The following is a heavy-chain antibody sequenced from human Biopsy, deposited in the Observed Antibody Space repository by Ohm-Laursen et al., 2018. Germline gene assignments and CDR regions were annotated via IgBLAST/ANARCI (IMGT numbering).Heavy chain of an antibody. Sequence: SLRLSCAAPGFTFSSYSMSWVRQAPGKGLEWVSFISSGSSPIYYADSVKGRFTISRDNAKNSLSLQMNSLRADDTAVYYCATSGAADSWGNYYGMDVWGQGTTVTVSS. CDR2: ISSGSSPI. CDR1: GFTFSSYS. D-gene: IGHD3-16*01. V-gene: IGHV3-48*01. J-gene: IGHJ6*02. CDR3: ATSGAADSWGNYYGMDV.